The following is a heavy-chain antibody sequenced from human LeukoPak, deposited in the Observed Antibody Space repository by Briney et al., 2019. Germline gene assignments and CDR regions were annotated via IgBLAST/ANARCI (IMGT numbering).Heavy chain of an antibody. CDR1: GGSISSGGYY. V-gene: IGHV4-31*03. Sequence: SQTLSLTCTVSGGSISSGGYYWSWIRPPPGKGLEWIGYIYYSGSTYYNPSLKSRVTISVDTSKYQFSLKLSSVTAADTAVYYCAREYYYGSGSYYKVWFDPWGQGTLVTVSS. J-gene: IGHJ5*02. CDR2: IYYSGST. D-gene: IGHD3-10*01. CDR3: AREYYYGSGSYYKVWFDP.